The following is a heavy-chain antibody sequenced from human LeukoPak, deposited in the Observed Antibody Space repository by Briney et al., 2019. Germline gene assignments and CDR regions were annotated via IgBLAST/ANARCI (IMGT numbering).Heavy chain of an antibody. V-gene: IGHV4-38-2*02. Sequence: SETLSLTCTVSGYSISSGYYWGWIRQPPGKGLEWIGSIYHSGSTYYNPSLKSRVTISVDTSKNQFSLKLSSVTAADTAVYYCAREEERWGQGTLVTVSS. J-gene: IGHJ4*02. CDR1: GYSISSGYY. D-gene: IGHD1-1*01. CDR3: AREEER. CDR2: IYHSGST.